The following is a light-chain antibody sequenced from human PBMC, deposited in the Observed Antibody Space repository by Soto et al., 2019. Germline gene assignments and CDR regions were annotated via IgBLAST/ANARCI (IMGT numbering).Light chain of an antibody. V-gene: IGKV1-39*01. CDR3: QQTFSSFPS. Sequence: DIQMTQSPSSLSASVGDRVTITCRASQNINYYLNWYQQKPGKAPKLLIYGASNLQSGVPSRFSGSGSGTDFTLTISSLQLEDFATYFCQQTFSSFPSFGGGTKVEIK. CDR1: QNINYY. J-gene: IGKJ4*02. CDR2: GAS.